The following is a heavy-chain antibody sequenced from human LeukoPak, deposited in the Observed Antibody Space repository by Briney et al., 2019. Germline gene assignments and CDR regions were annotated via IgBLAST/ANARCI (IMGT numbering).Heavy chain of an antibody. CDR3: ARIRRGWSQNWDY. D-gene: IGHD6-19*01. J-gene: IGHJ4*02. CDR1: GFTFSSYW. Sequence: EGSLRLSCAASGFTFSSYWMSWVRQAPGKGLEWVANIKQDGSEKYYVDSVKGRFTISRDNAKNSLYLQMNSLRAEDTAVYYCARIRRGWSQNWDYWGQGTLVTVSS. CDR2: IKQDGSEK. V-gene: IGHV3-7*01.